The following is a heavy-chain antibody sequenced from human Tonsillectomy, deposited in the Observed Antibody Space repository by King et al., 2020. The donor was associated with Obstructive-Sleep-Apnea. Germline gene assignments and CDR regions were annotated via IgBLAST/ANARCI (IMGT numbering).Heavy chain of an antibody. CDR3: ARALRDDILTDGLFGY. V-gene: IGHV4-31*03. CDR2: IYYSWST. Sequence: QLQESGPGLVKPSQTLSLTCTVSGCSISSGGYYWSWIRQHPGKGLDWIEYIYYSWSTYYNPSLKSRVTLSVDTSKNQFSLKLSSVTAADTAVYYCARALRDDILTDGLFGYWGQGTLVTVSS. J-gene: IGHJ4*02. CDR1: GCSISSGGYY. D-gene: IGHD3-9*01.